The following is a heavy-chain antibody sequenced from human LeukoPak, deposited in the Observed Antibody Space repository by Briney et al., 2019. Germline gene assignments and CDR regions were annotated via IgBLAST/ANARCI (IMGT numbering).Heavy chain of an antibody. CDR2: MNPDTGNS. CDR3: ARDVPDFWSGFDY. J-gene: IGHJ3*01. V-gene: IGHV1-8*01. D-gene: IGHD3-3*01. CDR1: GYTFSSYD. Sequence: GASVKVSCKGSGYTFSSYDINWVRQATGQGLEWMGWMNPDTGNSGYAQKFQGRVTMTTDTATSTAYMELTSLRSDDTAVYYCARDVPDFWSGFDYWGQGTMVTVSS.